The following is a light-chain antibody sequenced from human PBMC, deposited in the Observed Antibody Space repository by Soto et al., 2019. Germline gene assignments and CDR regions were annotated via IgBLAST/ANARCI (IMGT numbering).Light chain of an antibody. CDR3: SSYAGSSNV. V-gene: IGLV2-8*01. J-gene: IGLJ1*01. Sequence: QSVLTQPPSASGSPGQSVAISCTGTSTDVGGYNYVSWYQQHPGKAPKLMIYEVNKRPSGVPDRFSGSKSGNTSSLNVSGRQAADEADYYSSSYAGSSNVFGTGTKVTVL. CDR2: EVN. CDR1: STDVGGYNY.